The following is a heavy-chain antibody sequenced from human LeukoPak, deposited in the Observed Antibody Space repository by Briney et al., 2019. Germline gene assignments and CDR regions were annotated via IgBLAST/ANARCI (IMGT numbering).Heavy chain of an antibody. J-gene: IGHJ4*02. D-gene: IGHD1-26*01. Sequence: PSETLSLTCTVSGYSISSGYYWVWIRQPPGKGLEWIGSIYRSGSTNYNPSLKSRVTISIETSKNQISLRLNSVTAADTAIYYCAKSGGYGLIDYWGQGTLVTVSS. CDR1: GYSISSGYY. CDR2: IYRSGST. V-gene: IGHV4-38-2*02. CDR3: AKSGGYGLIDY.